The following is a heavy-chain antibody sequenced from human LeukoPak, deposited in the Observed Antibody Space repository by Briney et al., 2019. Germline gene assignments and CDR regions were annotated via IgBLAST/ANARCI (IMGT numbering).Heavy chain of an antibody. D-gene: IGHD4-17*01. CDR3: ARPGYYGDYAFDY. CDR1: GDSISSSGYF. J-gene: IGHJ4*02. CDR2: ISYSGNT. Sequence: PSETLSLTCTVSGDSISSSGYFWGWIRQPPGKGLEWIGSISYSGNTYYNPSLKSRVTISVDTSKNQFSLNLNSATAADTAVYYCARPGYYGDYAFDYWGQGTLVTVSS. V-gene: IGHV4-39*01.